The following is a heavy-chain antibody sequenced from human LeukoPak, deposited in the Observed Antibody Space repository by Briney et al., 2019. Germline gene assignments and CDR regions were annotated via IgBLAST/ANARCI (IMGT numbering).Heavy chain of an antibody. CDR3: ARRMVATGHHDY. CDR1: GGSISSYY. CDR2: IYYSGST. J-gene: IGHJ4*02. D-gene: IGHD5-12*01. V-gene: IGHV4-59*01. Sequence: PSETLSLTCTVSGGSISSYYWSWIRQSPGKGLEWIGYIYYSGSTNYSPSLKSRVTISVDTSKNQFSLKLSSVTAADTAVYYCARRMVATGHHDYWGQGTLVTVSS.